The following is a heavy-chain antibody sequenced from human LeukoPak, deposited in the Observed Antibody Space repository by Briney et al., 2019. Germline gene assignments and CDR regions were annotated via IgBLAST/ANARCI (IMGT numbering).Heavy chain of an antibody. V-gene: IGHV3-15*07. CDR2: IKSRTDGGTT. J-gene: IGHJ4*02. D-gene: IGHD3-16*01. CDR3: TTDPYVGFDY. CDR1: GFTFSSYS. Sequence: GGSLRLSCAASGFTFSSYSMNWVRQAPGKGLEWVGRIKSRTDGGTTDYAAPVKGRFTISRDDSKNTLYLQMNSLKTEDTAVYYCTTDPYVGFDYWGQGTLVTVSS.